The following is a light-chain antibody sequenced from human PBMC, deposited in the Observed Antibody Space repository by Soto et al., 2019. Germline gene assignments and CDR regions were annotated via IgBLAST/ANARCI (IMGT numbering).Light chain of an antibody. J-gene: IGLJ1*01. CDR2: TNN. Sequence: QSVLTQPPSVSGTPGQTVTISCSGSTSNIGSNPVNWYQQLPGTAPRLLISTNNQRPSGVPDRFSGSRSGTSASLAISGLQSEDEADYYCAAWDDRLNGHSYVLGTVKKVTV. CDR1: TSNIGSNP. V-gene: IGLV1-44*01. CDR3: AAWDDRLNGHSYV.